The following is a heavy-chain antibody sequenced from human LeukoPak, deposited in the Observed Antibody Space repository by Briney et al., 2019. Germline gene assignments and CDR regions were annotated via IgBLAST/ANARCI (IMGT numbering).Heavy chain of an antibody. CDR3: AREGYYYDSSGYSSLFDY. CDR2: INTNTGNP. CDR1: GYTFTSYA. V-gene: IGHV7-4-1*02. J-gene: IGHJ4*02. D-gene: IGHD3-22*01. Sequence: ASVKVSCKASGYTFTSYAMNWVRQAPGQGLEWMGRINTNTGNPTYAQGFTGRFVFSLDTSVSTAYLQISSLKAEDTAVYYCAREGYYYDSSGYSSLFDYWGQGTLVTVSS.